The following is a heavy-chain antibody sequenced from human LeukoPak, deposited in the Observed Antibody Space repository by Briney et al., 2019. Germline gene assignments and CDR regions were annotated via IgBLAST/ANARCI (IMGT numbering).Heavy chain of an antibody. V-gene: IGHV1-2*02. CDR1: GYTFTGYY. CDR3: ARDRSPLIAAAGNI. CDR2: INPNSGGT. J-gene: IGHJ3*02. D-gene: IGHD6-13*01. Sequence: VASVKVSCKASGYTFTGYYMHWVRQAPGQGLEWMGWINPNSGGTNYAQKFQGRVTMTRDTSISTAYMELSRLRSDNTAVYYCARDRSPLIAAAGNIWGQGTMVTVSS.